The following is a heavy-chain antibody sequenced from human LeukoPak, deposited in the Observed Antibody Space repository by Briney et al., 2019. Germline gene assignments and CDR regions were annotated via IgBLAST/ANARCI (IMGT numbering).Heavy chain of an antibody. Sequence: SVKVSCKASGGTFSSYAISWVRQAPGQGLEWMGGIIPIFGTANYAQKFQGRVTITADESTSTAYMELSSLRSEDTAVYYCARVGAYGGNDWFDPWGQGTLVTVSS. CDR1: GGTFSSYA. CDR2: IIPIFGTA. J-gene: IGHJ5*02. D-gene: IGHD4-23*01. V-gene: IGHV1-69*01. CDR3: ARVGAYGGNDWFDP.